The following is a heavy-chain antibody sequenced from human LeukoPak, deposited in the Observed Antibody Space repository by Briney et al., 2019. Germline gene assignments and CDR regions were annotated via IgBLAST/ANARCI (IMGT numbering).Heavy chain of an antibody. Sequence: PGGSLRLSCAASGFTFSNYWMSWVRQAPGKGLEWVASIHQHGNEKYFVDSVRGRFAISRDSAKNSLYLQMSSLRAEDTAVYYCATLNGPLLYWGQGTLVTVSS. CDR3: ATLNGPLLY. D-gene: IGHD2-15*01. V-gene: IGHV3-7*01. CDR1: GFTFSNYW. J-gene: IGHJ4*02. CDR2: IHQHGNEK.